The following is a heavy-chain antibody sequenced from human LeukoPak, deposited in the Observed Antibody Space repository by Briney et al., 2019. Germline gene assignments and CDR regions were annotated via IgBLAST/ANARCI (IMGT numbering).Heavy chain of an antibody. CDR2: INAGNGNT. D-gene: IGHD3-10*01. J-gene: IGHJ4*02. CDR3: ARSWFGELAVLDY. CDR1: GYTFTSYA. V-gene: IGHV1-3*01. Sequence: ASVKVSCKASGYTFTSYAMHWVRQAPGQRLEWMGWINAGNGNTKYSQKFQGRVTITRDTSASTAYMELSSLRSEDTPVYYCARSWFGELAVLDYWGQGTLVTVSS.